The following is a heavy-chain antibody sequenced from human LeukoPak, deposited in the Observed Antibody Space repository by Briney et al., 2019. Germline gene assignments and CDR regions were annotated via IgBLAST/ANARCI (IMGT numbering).Heavy chain of an antibody. CDR2: ISGSGVNT. V-gene: IGHV3-23*01. CDR3: AKADDIHAFHI. CDR1: GFTFSTYI. J-gene: IGHJ3*02. D-gene: IGHD2-15*01. Sequence: GGSLRLSCAASGFTFSTYIMNWVRQAPGKGPEWVSTISGSGVNTHYADSVKGRFTISSDNSNNTLFLQMDSLRAEDTAIYYCAKADDIHAFHIWGQGTLVTVSS.